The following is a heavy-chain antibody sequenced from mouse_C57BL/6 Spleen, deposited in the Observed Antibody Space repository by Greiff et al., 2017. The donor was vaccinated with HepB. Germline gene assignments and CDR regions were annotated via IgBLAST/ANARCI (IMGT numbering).Heavy chain of an antibody. D-gene: IGHD1-1*02. V-gene: IGHV1-76*01. CDR1: GYTFTDYY. CDR2: IYPGSGNT. Sequence: QVQLQQSGAELVRPGASVKLSCKASGYTFTDYYINWVKQRPGQGLEWIARIYPGSGNTYYNEKFKGKATLTAEKSSSTAYMQLSSLTSEDSAVYFCARWGYGYYAMDYWGQGTSVTVSS. CDR3: ARWGYGYYAMDY. J-gene: IGHJ4*01.